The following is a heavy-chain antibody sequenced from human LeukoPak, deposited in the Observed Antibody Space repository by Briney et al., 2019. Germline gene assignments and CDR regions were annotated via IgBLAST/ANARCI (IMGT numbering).Heavy chain of an antibody. J-gene: IGHJ1*01. CDR2: IYYSGTT. CDR3: ARDYRLTQIQY. V-gene: IGHV4-28*03. Sequence: PSDTLSLTCAVSGYSISSSDWWGWIRQPPGKGLEWIGYIYYSGTTYYNPSLKSRVTISVDTSKNQFSLRLSSVTAADTAVYYCARDYRLTQIQYWGQGTLVTVSS. D-gene: IGHD1-26*01. CDR1: GYSISSSDW.